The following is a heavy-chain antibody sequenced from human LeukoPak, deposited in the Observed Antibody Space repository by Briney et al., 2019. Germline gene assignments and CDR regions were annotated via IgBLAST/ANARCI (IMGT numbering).Heavy chain of an antibody. CDR2: ISYDGSNK. V-gene: IGHV3-30-3*01. D-gene: IGHD3-10*01. CDR1: GFTFSSYD. CDR3: ARDVSTGSYYFDY. Sequence: GGSLRLSCAASGFTFSSYDMHWVRQAPGKGLEWVAIISYDGSNKYFPDSVKGRFTISRDNSKSTLYLHMNSLRTEDTALYYCARDVSTGSYYFDYWGQGTLVTVSS. J-gene: IGHJ4*02.